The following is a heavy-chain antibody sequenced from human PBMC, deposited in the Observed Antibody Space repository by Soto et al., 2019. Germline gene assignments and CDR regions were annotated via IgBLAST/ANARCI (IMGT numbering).Heavy chain of an antibody. J-gene: IGHJ6*02. CDR1: GVSFNNNG. D-gene: IGHD3-10*01. V-gene: IGHV1-69*01. CDR2: GSPPFMTS. CDR3: ARVLYYGSGSYSPYGRDV. Sequence: QVQLVQSGAEVKKPGSSVKVSCKTSGVSFNNNGIGWVRQAPGHGLEWMGGGSPPFMTSNYARKFQGRISITADASTGTVNMAMSSLTSEDTAQYYCARVLYYGSGSYSPYGRDVWGQGTTVTVSS.